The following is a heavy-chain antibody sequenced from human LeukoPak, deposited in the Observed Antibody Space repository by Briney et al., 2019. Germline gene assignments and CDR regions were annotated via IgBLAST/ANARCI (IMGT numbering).Heavy chain of an antibody. V-gene: IGHV1-2*02. CDR1: GYTFTGYY. J-gene: IGHJ4*02. CDR2: INPNSGGT. Sequence: GASVKVSCKASGYTFTGYYMHWVRQAPGQGLEWVGWINPNSGGTNYAQKFQGRVTMTRDTSISTGYMELSRLRSDDTAVYYCASNGIAARRVLSDYWGQGTLVTVSS. CDR3: ASNGIAARRVLSDY. D-gene: IGHD6-6*01.